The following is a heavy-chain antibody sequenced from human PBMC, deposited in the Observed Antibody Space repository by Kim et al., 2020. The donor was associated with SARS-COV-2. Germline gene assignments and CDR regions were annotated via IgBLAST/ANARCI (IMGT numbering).Heavy chain of an antibody. D-gene: IGHD1-26*01. CDR3: ARGSGSLGFAP. CDR2: INADRSVI. Sequence: GGSLRLSCAASGFTFSDHWMHWVRQAPGKGPVWVSRINADRSVIEYAASVKGRYTISRDNAKSTLDLQMNSLRPEDTAVYYCARGSGSLGFAPLGQG. V-gene: IGHV3-74*01. J-gene: IGHJ5*02. CDR1: GFTFSDHW.